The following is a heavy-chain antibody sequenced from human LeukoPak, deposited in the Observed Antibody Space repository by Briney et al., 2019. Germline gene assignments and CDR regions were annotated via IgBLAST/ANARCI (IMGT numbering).Heavy chain of an antibody. V-gene: IGHV3-74*01. J-gene: IGHJ6*02. CDR2: INSDGSST. CDR3: AREAREFYYYYYYGMDV. Sequence: GGSLRLSCAASGFTFSSYWMHWVRQAPGKGLVWVSRINSDGSSTSYADSVKGRFTISRDNAKNTLYLQMNSLRAEDTAVYYCAREAREFYYYYYYGMDVWGQGNTVTVSS. D-gene: IGHD3-10*01. CDR1: GFTFSSYW.